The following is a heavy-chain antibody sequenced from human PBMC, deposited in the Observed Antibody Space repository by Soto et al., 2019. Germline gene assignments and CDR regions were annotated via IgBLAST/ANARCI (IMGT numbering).Heavy chain of an antibody. CDR2: ISYDGSSK. D-gene: IGHD2-8*01. CDR3: SKDRRGGRAVLDS. CDR1: GFSFSNYG. Sequence: PGGSLRLSCAASGFSFSNYGMHWVRQAPGKGLEWVAVISYDGSSKYPADSVKGRFTISRDNSKNTLHLQMNSLRAEDTAVYYCSKDRRGGRAVLDSWGQGTPVTVSS. V-gene: IGHV3-30*18. J-gene: IGHJ4*02.